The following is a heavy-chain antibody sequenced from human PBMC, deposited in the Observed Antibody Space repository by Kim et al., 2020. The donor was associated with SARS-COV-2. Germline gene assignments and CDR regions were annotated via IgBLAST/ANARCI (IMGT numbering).Heavy chain of an antibody. V-gene: IGHV3-15*01. J-gene: IGHJ4*02. Sequence: GGSLRLSCAASGFTFSDAWMGWVRQASGKGLEWVGHIKSKSDGETTNSPAPVKGSFAISRDDSKNMLYLQMNSLKTEDTAVYYCTTEKKHYNFWSGYGTGVDYWGRGTLVTVSS. CDR3: TTEKKHYNFWSGYGTGVDY. CDR2: IKSKSDGETT. CDR1: GFTFSDAW. D-gene: IGHD3-3*01.